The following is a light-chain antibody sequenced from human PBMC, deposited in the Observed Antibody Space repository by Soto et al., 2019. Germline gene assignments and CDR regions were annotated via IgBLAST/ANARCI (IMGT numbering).Light chain of an antibody. CDR1: NIGSKD. CDR2: SDT. V-gene: IGLV3-12*02. Sequence: NNIGSKDVHWFQEKPGQDPVLVIYSDTHPPSGILESCSGSNVRNTATLPISRVEDGDEADYSCQMWDSSGGLGVFGGGTKLTVL. J-gene: IGLJ2*01. CDR3: QMWDSSGGLGV.